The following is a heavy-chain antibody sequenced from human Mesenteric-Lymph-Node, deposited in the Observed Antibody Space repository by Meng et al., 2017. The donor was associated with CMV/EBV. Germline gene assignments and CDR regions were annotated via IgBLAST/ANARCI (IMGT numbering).Heavy chain of an antibody. CDR2: IQFDGSNK. CDR3: VKRFSGTYGAMDS. D-gene: IGHD1-26*01. Sequence: GGPLRLSCAASGFTFSIYGMHWVRQAQGKGLEWVAYIQFDGSNKYYADSVKGRFTISRDNSRNTLSLQMNSLRAEDTALYYCVKRFSGTYGAMDSWGQGSLVTVSS. J-gene: IGHJ4*02. V-gene: IGHV3-30*02. CDR1: GFTFSIYG.